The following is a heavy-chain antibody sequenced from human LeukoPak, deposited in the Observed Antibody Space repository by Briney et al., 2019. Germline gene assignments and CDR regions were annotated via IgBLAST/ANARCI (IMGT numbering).Heavy chain of an antibody. Sequence: ASVKVSCKASGYTFTSYDINWVRQATGQGLEWMGWMNPNSGNTGYAQKLQGRVTMTRNTSISTAYMELSSLRSEDTAVYYCARGRELLWFGEFYGMDVWGQGTTVTVSS. CDR3: ARGRELLWFGEFYGMDV. J-gene: IGHJ6*02. CDR1: GYTFTSYD. D-gene: IGHD3-10*01. CDR2: MNPNSGNT. V-gene: IGHV1-8*01.